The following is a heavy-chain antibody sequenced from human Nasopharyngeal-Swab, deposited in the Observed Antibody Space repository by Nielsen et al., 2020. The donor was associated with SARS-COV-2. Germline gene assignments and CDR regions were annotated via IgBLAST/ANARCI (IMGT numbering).Heavy chain of an antibody. J-gene: IGHJ5*02. CDR3: ARGGDPREVVAATDCFDP. D-gene: IGHD2-15*01. Sequence: ASVKVSCKASGYTFTRYYIHWVRQAPGQGLEWMGIINPGGGSARYSQNFQGRVTMTRDTSTSTVYMELSSLRPEDTAVYYCARGGDPREVVAATDCFDPWGQGTLVTVSS. CDR2: INPGGGSA. CDR1: GYTFTRYY. V-gene: IGHV1-46*01.